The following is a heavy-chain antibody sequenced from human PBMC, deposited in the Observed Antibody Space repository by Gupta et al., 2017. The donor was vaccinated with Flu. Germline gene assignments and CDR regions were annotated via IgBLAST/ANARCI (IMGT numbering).Heavy chain of an antibody. J-gene: IGHJ4*02. D-gene: IGHD7-27*01. Sequence: EVHLVESGGGLVQPGGYLRLSCVDSGFTFSGSWMYWVRQPPGKVPMWVVGIKFDCSTTSYFDSVRGRFTISRDNAKNTLYLQMNSLYGEDSAVYYCASYNWGASIDYWGQGTLVTVSS. CDR1: GFTFSGSW. V-gene: IGHV3-74*01. CDR3: ASYNWGASIDY. CDR2: IKFDCSTT.